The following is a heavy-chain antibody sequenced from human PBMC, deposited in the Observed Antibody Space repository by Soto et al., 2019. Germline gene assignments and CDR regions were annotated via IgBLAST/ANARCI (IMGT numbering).Heavy chain of an antibody. CDR2: ISDDGDST. D-gene: IGHD2-2*01. V-gene: IGHV3-23*01. CDR1: GFTFSDNA. J-gene: IGHJ6*02. CDR3: AKSLSTAVNYGLDV. Sequence: ALRLSCGASGFTFSDNAMTWVRQAPGKGLEWVPSISDDGDSTYYADSVKGRFAVSRDNSKNTLFLHMNSLGAEDTAVYYCAKSLSTAVNYGLDVWGQGTSVTVSS.